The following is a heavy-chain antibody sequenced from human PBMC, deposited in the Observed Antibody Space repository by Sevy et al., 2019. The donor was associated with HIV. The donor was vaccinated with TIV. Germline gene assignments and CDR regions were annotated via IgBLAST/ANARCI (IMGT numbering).Heavy chain of an antibody. CDR2: INPNSGGT. CDR1: GYTFTGYY. D-gene: IGHD3-22*01. J-gene: IGHJ4*02. Sequence: ASVKVSCKASGYTFTGYYMHWVRQAPGQGLEWMGWINPNSGGTNYAQKFQGRVTMTRDTSISTAYMELGRLRSDDTAVYYCARVRGYYDSSGSLQWGQGTLVTVSS. CDR3: ARVRGYYDSSGSLQ. V-gene: IGHV1-2*02.